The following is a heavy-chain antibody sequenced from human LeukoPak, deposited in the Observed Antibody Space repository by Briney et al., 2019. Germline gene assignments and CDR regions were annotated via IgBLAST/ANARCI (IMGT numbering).Heavy chain of an antibody. CDR3: ASQIVVVVAATGTTRSNDY. J-gene: IGHJ4*02. V-gene: IGHV3-74*01. D-gene: IGHD2-15*01. CDR1: GLTFSNYC. Sequence: PGGSLRLSCAASGLTFSNYCMNWVRQAPGKGLEWVSCINSDGSYTGYPDSVKGRFTISRDNAKNSLYLQMNSLRAEDTAMYYCASQIVVVVAATGTTRSNDYWGQGTLVTVSS. CDR2: INSDGSYT.